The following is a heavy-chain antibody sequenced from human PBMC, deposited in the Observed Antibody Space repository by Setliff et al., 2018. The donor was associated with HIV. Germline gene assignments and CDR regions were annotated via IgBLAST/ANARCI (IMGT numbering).Heavy chain of an antibody. V-gene: IGHV1-69*13. J-gene: IGHJ6*02. CDR3: ARGSGGYCSGGSCYFGFGLAL. D-gene: IGHD2-15*01. CDR2: IIPIFNTA. CDR1: GGTFSSYS. Sequence: SVKVSCKASGGTFSSYSITWARQAPGQGLEWMGGIIPIFNTANYAQKFQGRVTITADESTSTAYMELSSLGSEDTAVYYCARGSGGYCSGGSCYFGFGLALWGQGTTVTVTS.